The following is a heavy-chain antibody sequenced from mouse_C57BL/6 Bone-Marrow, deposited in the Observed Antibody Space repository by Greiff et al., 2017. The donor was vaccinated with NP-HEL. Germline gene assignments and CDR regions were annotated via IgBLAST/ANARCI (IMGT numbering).Heavy chain of an antibody. CDR1: GYAFSSSW. V-gene: IGHV1-82*01. CDR3: APRIYDGYFGAMDY. Sequence: VQLKESGPELVKPGASVKISCKASGYAFSSSWMNWVKQRPGKGLEWIGRIYPGDGDTNYNGKFKGKATLTADKSSSTAYMQLSSLTSEDSAVYFCAPRIYDGYFGAMDYWGQGTSVTVSS. D-gene: IGHD2-3*01. CDR2: IYPGDGDT. J-gene: IGHJ4*01.